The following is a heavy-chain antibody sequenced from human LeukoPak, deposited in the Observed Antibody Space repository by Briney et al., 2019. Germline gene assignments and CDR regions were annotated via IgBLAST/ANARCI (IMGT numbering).Heavy chain of an antibody. CDR3: ARDLVTVTKGFDI. D-gene: IGHD4-17*01. CDR1: DDSFSSHY. J-gene: IGHJ3*02. V-gene: IGHV4-59*11. CDR2: ISYIGST. Sequence: SETLSLTCAVYDDSFSSHYWTWIRKPPGKGLEWIGYISYIGSTNYNPSLKSRVTISIDTSKNQFSLKLSSVTAADTAVYYCARDLVTVTKGFDIWGQGTMVSVSS.